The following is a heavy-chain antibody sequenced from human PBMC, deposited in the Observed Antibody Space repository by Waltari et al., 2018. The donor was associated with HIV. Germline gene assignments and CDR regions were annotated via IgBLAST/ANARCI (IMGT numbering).Heavy chain of an antibody. CDR1: GYTFTYRY. CDR3: ASGYNWNERSAFDI. J-gene: IGHJ3*02. Sequence: QMQLVQSGAEVKKTGSSVKVSCKASGYTFTYRYLHWVRQAPGQALEWMGWITPFNGNTNYAQKFQDRVTITRDRSMSTAYMELSSLRSEDTAMYYCASGYNWNERSAFDIWGQGTMVTVSS. CDR2: ITPFNGNT. V-gene: IGHV1-45*02. D-gene: IGHD1-1*01.